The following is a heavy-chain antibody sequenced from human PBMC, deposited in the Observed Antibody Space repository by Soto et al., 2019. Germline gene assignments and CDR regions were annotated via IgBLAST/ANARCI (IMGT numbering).Heavy chain of an antibody. J-gene: IGHJ5*02. CDR1: GFTFSSYS. Sequence: GGSLRLSCAASGFTFSSYSMNWVRQAPGKGLEWVSHISSSSSTIYYADSVKGRFTISRDNAKNSLYLQMNSLRDEDTAVYYCARESFWSGYNNWFDPWGQGTLVTVSS. D-gene: IGHD3-3*01. CDR2: ISSSSSTI. V-gene: IGHV3-48*02. CDR3: ARESFWSGYNNWFDP.